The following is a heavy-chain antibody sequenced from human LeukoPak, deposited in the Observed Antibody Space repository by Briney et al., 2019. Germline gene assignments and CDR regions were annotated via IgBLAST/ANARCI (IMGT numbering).Heavy chain of an antibody. CDR1: GGSISSGGYY. Sequence: SETLSLTCTVSGGSISSGGYYWSWIRQPPGKGLEWIGEISHSGSTNYNPSLKSRVTISVDTSKNQFSLKLSSVTAADTAVYYCARAPITMIVVVDPFLPMSGFDYWGQGTLVTVSS. D-gene: IGHD3-22*01. J-gene: IGHJ4*02. V-gene: IGHV4-39*07. CDR2: ISHSGST. CDR3: ARAPITMIVVVDPFLPMSGFDY.